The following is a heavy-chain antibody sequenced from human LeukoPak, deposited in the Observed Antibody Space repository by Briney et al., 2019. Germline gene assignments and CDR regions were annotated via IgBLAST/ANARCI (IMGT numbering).Heavy chain of an antibody. CDR2: MNPNSGNT. CDR1: GYTFTSYD. J-gene: IGHJ4*02. V-gene: IGHV1-8*01. Sequence: ASVKVSCKASGYTFTSYDINWVRQATGQGLEWMGWMNPNSGNTGYAQKFQGRVTMTRNTSISTAYMELSSLRSEGTAVYYCARGRKYSYGKAPFDYWGQGTLVTVSS. D-gene: IGHD5-18*01. CDR3: ARGRKYSYGKAPFDY.